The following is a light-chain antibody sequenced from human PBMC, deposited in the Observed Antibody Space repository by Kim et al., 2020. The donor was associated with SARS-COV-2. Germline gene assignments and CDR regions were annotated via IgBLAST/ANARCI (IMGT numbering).Light chain of an antibody. V-gene: IGKV3-20*01. J-gene: IGKJ1*01. CDR2: GTS. Sequence: VLTQSPGTLSLSPGERATLSCRASQSVNGNYFACYQQKVGRAPRLLIYGTSSRATGIPDRFSASGSGTDFTLTISRLEPEDFAMYHSQQYGDTEWTFGQGTKVDFK. CDR1: QSVNGNY. CDR3: QQYGDTEWT.